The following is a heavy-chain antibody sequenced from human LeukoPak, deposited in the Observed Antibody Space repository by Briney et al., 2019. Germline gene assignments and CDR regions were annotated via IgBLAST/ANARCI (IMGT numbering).Heavy chain of an antibody. Sequence: QTGGSLRLSCAASGFTFSSYGMHWVRQAPGKGLEWVANIKEDGSEKYYVDSVKGRFTISRDNANYSLYMQMNSLRAEDTAVYYCASRGLLIWGQGTLVTVSS. D-gene: IGHD2-8*01. J-gene: IGHJ4*02. CDR1: GFTFSSYG. CDR2: IKEDGSEK. CDR3: ASRGLLI. V-gene: IGHV3-7*01.